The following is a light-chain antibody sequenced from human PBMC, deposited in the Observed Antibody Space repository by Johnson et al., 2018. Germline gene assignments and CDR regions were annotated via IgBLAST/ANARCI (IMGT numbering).Light chain of an antibody. CDR2: ENN. Sequence: QSVLTQPPSVSAAPGQKVTISCSGSSSNIGNNYVSRYQQLPGTAPKLLIYENNKRPSGIPDRFSGSKSGTSATLGITGLQTGDEADYYCGTWDSGLSAGNGFGTGTKVTVL. CDR3: GTWDSGLSAGNG. V-gene: IGLV1-51*02. J-gene: IGLJ1*01. CDR1: SSNIGNNY.